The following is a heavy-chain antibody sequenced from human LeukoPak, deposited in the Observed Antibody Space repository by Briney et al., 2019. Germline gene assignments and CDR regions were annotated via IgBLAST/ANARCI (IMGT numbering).Heavy chain of an antibody. V-gene: IGHV4-39*01. J-gene: IGHJ4*02. CDR1: GGSISSSSYY. CDR3: ARLGELLWDFDY. CDR2: IYYSGST. D-gene: IGHD1-26*01. Sequence: SETLSLTCTVSGGSISSSSYYWGWIRQPPGKGLEWIGSIYYSGSTYYNPSLKSRVTISVDTSKNQFSLKLSSVTAADTAVYYCARLGELLWDFDYWGQGTLVTVSS.